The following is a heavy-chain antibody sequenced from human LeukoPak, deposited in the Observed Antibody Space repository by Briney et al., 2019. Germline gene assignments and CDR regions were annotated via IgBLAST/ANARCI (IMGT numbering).Heavy chain of an antibody. CDR2: INPNSGGT. J-gene: IGHJ3*02. CDR3: ARDELGYCSSTSCYKSHDAFDI. Sequence: ASVKVSCTASGYTFTGYYMHWVRQAPGQGLEWMGWINPNSGGTNYAQKFQGRVTMTRDTSISTAYMELSRLRSDDTVVYYCARDELGYCSSTSCYKSHDAFDIWGQGTMVTVSS. V-gene: IGHV1-2*02. CDR1: GYTFTGYY. D-gene: IGHD2-2*02.